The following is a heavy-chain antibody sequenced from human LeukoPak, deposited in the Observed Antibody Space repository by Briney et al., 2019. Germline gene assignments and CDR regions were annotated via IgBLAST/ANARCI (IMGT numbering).Heavy chain of an antibody. CDR1: GFTFSSYA. J-gene: IGHJ4*02. V-gene: IGHV3-30*01. CDR3: ARDYPGSYFDY. D-gene: IGHD7-27*01. Sequence: GGSLRLSCAASGFTFSSYAMHWVRQAPGKGLEWVAVISYDGSNKYYADSVKGRFTISRDNSKNTPYLQMNSLRAEDTAVYYCARDYPGSYFDYWGQGTLVTVSS. CDR2: ISYDGSNK.